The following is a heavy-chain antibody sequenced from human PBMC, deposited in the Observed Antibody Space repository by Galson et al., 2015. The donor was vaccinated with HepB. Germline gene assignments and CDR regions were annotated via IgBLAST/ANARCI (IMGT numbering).Heavy chain of an antibody. CDR3: ARAPNYYDSSGYYHDAFDI. D-gene: IGHD3-22*01. CDR2: IYYSGST. V-gene: IGHV4-59*01. J-gene: IGHJ3*02. CDR1: GGSFNGYY. Sequence: ETLSLTCAVYGGSFNGYYWSWIRQPPGKGLEWIAYIYYSGSTNYNPSLKSRFTISLDTSKNQFSLKLSSVTAADTAVYYCARAPNYYDSSGYYHDAFDIWGQGTMVTVSS.